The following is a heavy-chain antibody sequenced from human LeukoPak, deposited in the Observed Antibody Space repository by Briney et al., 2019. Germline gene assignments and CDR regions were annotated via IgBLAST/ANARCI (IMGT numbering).Heavy chain of an antibody. CDR3: VKDLSGWYSFES. Sequence: QPGGSLRLSCSASGFTFSSCAMHWVRQAPGMGLEYVSGINDYGDTTHYGDSVRGRVTIPRDDSMNTVHLQMSSLRADDTAVYYCVKDLSGWYSFESWGQGTLVTVSS. J-gene: IGHJ4*02. D-gene: IGHD6-19*01. V-gene: IGHV3-64D*09. CDR2: INDYGDTT. CDR1: GFTFSSCA.